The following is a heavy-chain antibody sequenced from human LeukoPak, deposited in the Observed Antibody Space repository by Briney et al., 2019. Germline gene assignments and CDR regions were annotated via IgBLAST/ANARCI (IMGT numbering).Heavy chain of an antibody. Sequence: GGSLRLSCAASGFTFSSYNMNWVRQAPGKGLEWVSSISSSSTYIYYTDSVRGRFTTSRDNAKNSLYLQMNSLRAEDTAVYWCARDYIAYDPLDYWRQGTLVTVSS. J-gene: IGHJ4*02. CDR1: GFTFSSYN. V-gene: IGHV3-21*01. CDR3: ARDYIAYDPLDY. CDR2: ISSSSTYI. D-gene: IGHD3-3*01.